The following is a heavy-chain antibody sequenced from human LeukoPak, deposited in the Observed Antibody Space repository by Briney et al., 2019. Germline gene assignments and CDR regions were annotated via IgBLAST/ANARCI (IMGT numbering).Heavy chain of an antibody. Sequence: APVKVSCKASGYTFTNYGISWVRQAPGQGLEWMGWISAYNGNTKYAQKLQGRVTMTTATSTSAAYMELRSLRSDDTAVYYCARDPGLVGYDYWGQGTLVTVSS. D-gene: IGHD1-26*01. V-gene: IGHV1-18*01. CDR1: GYTFTNYG. CDR2: ISAYNGNT. J-gene: IGHJ4*02. CDR3: ARDPGLVGYDY.